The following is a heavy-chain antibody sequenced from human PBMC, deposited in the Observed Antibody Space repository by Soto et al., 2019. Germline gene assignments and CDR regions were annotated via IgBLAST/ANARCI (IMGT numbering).Heavy chain of an antibody. CDR2: IDIDNDNR. V-gene: IGHV1-2*02. Sequence: ASVKVSCNXSGHTFTGHHMHWVRQAPGHVLECMGYIDIDNDNRSSAQKFLARLSTTSDTSIATAYRELSGLSSDDTTVFYCRLEPTGTGGCHYWGHGTLFTDS. D-gene: IGHD7-27*01. J-gene: IGHJ4*01. CDR1: GHTFTGHH. CDR3: RLEPTGTGGCHY.